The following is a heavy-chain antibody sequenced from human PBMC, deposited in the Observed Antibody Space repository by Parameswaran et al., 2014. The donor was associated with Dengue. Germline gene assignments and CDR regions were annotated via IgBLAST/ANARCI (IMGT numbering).Heavy chain of an antibody. V-gene: IGHV3-48*01. CDR2: ISSSSSTI. D-gene: IGHD3-3*01. J-gene: IGHJ6*02. Sequence: VRQMPGKGLEWVSYISSSSSTIYYADSVKGRFTISRDNAKNSLYLQMNSLRAEDTAVYYCARDFWSGFSDYYYYGMDVWAKGPRSPSP. CDR3: ARDFWSGFSDYYYYGMDV.